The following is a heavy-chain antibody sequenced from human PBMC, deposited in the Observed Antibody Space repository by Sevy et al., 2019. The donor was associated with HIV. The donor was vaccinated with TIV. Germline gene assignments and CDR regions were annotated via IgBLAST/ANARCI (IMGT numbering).Heavy chain of an antibody. CDR2: ISGSGGST. CDR3: AKSGSIAARLEYYFDY. V-gene: IGHV3-23*01. Sequence: GGSLRLSCAASGFTFSSYAMSWVRQAPGKGLEWVSDISGSGGSTYYADSVKGRFTISRDNSKNTLYLQMNSLRAEDTAVYYCAKSGSIAARLEYYFDYWGQGTLVTVSS. J-gene: IGHJ4*02. CDR1: GFTFSSYA. D-gene: IGHD6-6*01.